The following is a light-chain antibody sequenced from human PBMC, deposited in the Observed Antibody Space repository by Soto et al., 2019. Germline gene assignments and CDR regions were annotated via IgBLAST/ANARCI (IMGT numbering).Light chain of an antibody. CDR2: KAS. CDR1: QYVRNW. Sequence: DNQMTQSPSTLSASVGDRVTISCRASQYVRNWLAWYQQKPGKAPRLLISKASSLQDGVPSRFSGSGSGTQFTLNITSLQPDDVATYYCQQYNTFSRTFGQGTRVDIK. CDR3: QQYNTFSRT. J-gene: IGKJ1*01. V-gene: IGKV1-5*03.